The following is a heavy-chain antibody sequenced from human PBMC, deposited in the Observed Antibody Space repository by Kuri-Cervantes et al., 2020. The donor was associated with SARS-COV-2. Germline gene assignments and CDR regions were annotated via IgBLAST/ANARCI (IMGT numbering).Heavy chain of an antibody. D-gene: IGHD6-13*01. Sequence: ASVKVSCKASGYTFTSYYMHWARQAPGQGLEWMGIINPSGGSTSYAQKFQGRVTMTRDTSTSTVYMELSSLRSEDTAVYYCARSTAGYSSSWYTDYWGQGTLVTVSS. CDR3: ARSTAGYSSSWYTDY. CDR1: GYTFTSYY. J-gene: IGHJ4*02. V-gene: IGHV1-46*03. CDR2: INPSGGST.